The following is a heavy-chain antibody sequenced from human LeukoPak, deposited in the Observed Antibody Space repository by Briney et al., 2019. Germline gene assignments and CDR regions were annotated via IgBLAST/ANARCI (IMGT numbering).Heavy chain of an antibody. CDR3: ARELGYGMDV. Sequence: GGSLRLSCTASGFTTHYWLTWGRPSPGKGLEWVANIDRDGRVQHYVDSVEGRFTISRDSAKNSLALQMHSLRAEDTAVYYCARELGYGMDVWGQGTTVTVSS. V-gene: IGHV3-7*01. J-gene: IGHJ6*02. D-gene: IGHD7-27*01. CDR1: GFTTHYW. CDR2: IDRDGRVQ.